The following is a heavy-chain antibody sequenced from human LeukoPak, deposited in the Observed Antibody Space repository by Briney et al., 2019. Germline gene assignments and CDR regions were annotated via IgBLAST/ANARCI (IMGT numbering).Heavy chain of an antibody. CDR1: GFTFDDYA. J-gene: IGHJ3*02. CDR3: AKCLRGAISVADAFDI. CDR2: ISWNSGST. D-gene: IGHD3-10*01. V-gene: IGHV3-9*01. Sequence: GGSLRLSCAASGFTFDDYAMHWVRQAPGKGLEWVSGISWNSGSTGYADSVKGRFTISRDNAKNSLYLQRNSLRAEDTALYYCAKCLRGAISVADAFDIWGQGTMVTVSS.